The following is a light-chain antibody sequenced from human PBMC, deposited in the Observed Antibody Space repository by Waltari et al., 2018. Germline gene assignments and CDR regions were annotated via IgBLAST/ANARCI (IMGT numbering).Light chain of an antibody. CDR1: RTEIGAYHY. CDR2: DVS. CDR3: SSYTNTNTFVL. J-gene: IGLJ2*01. Sequence: QSALTQPASVSGSPGQSITISCIGTRTEIGAYHYFSWYQQYPGKAPKLMIFDVSKRPSGVSDRFSASRSANTASLTISGLQAEDEADYYCSSYTNTNTFVLFGGGTKVTVL. V-gene: IGLV2-14*03.